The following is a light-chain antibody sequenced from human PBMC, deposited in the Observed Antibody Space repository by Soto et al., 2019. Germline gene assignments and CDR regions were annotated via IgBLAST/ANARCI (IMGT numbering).Light chain of an antibody. CDR3: QRLNCRYT. CDR2: GAS. V-gene: IGKV3-15*01. J-gene: IGKJ2*01. CDR1: QSVSSN. Sequence: EVVMTQSPATVSVSPGERATLSCRASQSVSSNLAWYQQKPGQAPRLLIYGASTRDTVTPARFSGGWSGTDFTLIISRQHSEDAAFYYCQRLNCRYTFGPGTKLEI.